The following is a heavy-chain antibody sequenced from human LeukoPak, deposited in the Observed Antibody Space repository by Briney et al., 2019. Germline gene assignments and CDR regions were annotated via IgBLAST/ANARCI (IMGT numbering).Heavy chain of an antibody. CDR2: IYYSGST. CDR1: GGSFSSGGYY. V-gene: IGHV4-31*03. CDR3: ARVLCSSTSCYEPTTFDI. Sequence: SGTLSLTRTVSGGSFSSGGYYWSWIRQHPGKGLEWIGYIYYSGSTYYNPSLKSRVTISVDTSKNQFSLKLSSVTAADTAVYYCARVLCSSTSCYEPTTFDIWGQGTMVTVSS. J-gene: IGHJ3*02. D-gene: IGHD2-2*01.